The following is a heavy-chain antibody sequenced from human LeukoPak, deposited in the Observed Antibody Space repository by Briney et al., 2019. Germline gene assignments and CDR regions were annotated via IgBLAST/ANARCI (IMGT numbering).Heavy chain of an antibody. V-gene: IGHV4-31*03. CDR3: ARASGYDYPFNLDY. CDR1: GGSISTGGYY. Sequence: SETLSLTCTVSGGSISTGGYYWSWIRQHPGKGLEWIGYIYYSGSTYYNPSLKSRVTISVDTSKNQFSLKLSSATAADTDVYYCARASGYDYPFNLDYWGQGTLVTVSS. D-gene: IGHD5-12*01. CDR2: IYYSGST. J-gene: IGHJ4*02.